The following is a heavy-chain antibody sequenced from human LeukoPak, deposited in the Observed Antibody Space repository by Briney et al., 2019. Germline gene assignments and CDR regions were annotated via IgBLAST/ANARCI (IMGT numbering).Heavy chain of an antibody. CDR1: GFTFSSYT. Sequence: PGGSLRLSCAASGFTFSSYTMNWVRQAPGKGLEWVSSISSSRSYIYYADSVKGRFTISRDNAKNSLYLQMNSLRAEDTAVYYCARDPPMVYAIGLNWFDPWGQGTLVTVSS. CDR3: ARDPPMVYAIGLNWFDP. J-gene: IGHJ5*02. V-gene: IGHV3-21*01. D-gene: IGHD2-8*01. CDR2: ISSSRSYI.